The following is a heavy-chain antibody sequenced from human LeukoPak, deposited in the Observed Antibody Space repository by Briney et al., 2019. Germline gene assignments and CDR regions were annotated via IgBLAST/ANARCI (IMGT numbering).Heavy chain of an antibody. CDR1: GGSISRYY. CDR3: ARGRYSYGSKTTIDF. Sequence: SETLSLTRTVSGGSISRYYWTWIRQPPGKGLEWIGYIYYSGSTSYSPSLKSRVTISVDTSKNQFSLKMSSVTAADTAVYYCARGRYSYGSKTTIDFWGQGTLVTVPS. D-gene: IGHD5-18*01. CDR2: IYYSGST. V-gene: IGHV4-59*01. J-gene: IGHJ4*02.